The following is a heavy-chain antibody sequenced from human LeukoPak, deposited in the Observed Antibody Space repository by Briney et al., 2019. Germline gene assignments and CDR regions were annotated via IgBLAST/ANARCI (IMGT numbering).Heavy chain of an antibody. D-gene: IGHD2-21*01. V-gene: IGHV3-11*04. CDR1: GFTFSDFY. CDR2: ISSSGNTI. Sequence: GGSLRLSCAASGFTFSDFYMTWIRQAPGKGLEWVSYISSSGNTIYYADSVKGRFTISRDNAKNSLYLQMNSLRAEDTAVYYCARVRRFPNWFDPWGQGTLDTVSS. CDR3: ARVRRFPNWFDP. J-gene: IGHJ5*02.